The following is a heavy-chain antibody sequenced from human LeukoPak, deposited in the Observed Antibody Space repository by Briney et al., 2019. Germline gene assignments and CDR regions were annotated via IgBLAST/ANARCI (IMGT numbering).Heavy chain of an antibody. Sequence: ASVKVSCKASGYTFTSYAMHWVRQAPGQRLEWMGWINAGNGNTKYSQKFQGRVTITRHTSASTAYMELSSLRSEDTAVYYCARILLRYCSITSCSFGFWGQGTLVTVSS. V-gene: IGHV1-3*01. CDR3: ARILLRYCSITSCSFGF. J-gene: IGHJ5*01. CDR1: GYTFTSYA. D-gene: IGHD2-2*01. CDR2: INAGNGNT.